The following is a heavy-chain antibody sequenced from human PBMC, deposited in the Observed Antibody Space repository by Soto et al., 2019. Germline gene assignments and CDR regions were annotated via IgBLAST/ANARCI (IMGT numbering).Heavy chain of an antibody. CDR1: GFTFSSYA. J-gene: IGHJ4*02. CDR3: AKVGWGWSGGSCYDYYFDY. Sequence: EVQLLESGGGLVQPGGSLRLSCAASGFTFSSYAMSWVRQAPGKGLEWVSAISGSGGSTYYADSVKGRFTISRDNSKNTLYLQMNSLRAEDTAVYYCAKVGWGWSGGSCYDYYFDYWGQGTLVTVSS. D-gene: IGHD2-15*01. V-gene: IGHV3-23*01. CDR2: ISGSGGST.